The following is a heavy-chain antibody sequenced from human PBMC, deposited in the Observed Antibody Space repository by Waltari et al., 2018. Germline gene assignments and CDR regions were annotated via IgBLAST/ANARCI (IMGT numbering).Heavy chain of an antibody. CDR1: GGSISSYY. CDR3: ARGQSRVGATRFDY. V-gene: IGHV4-59*01. D-gene: IGHD1-26*01. CDR2: IYYSGST. Sequence: QVQLQESGPGLVKPSETLSLTCTVSGGSISSYYWSWIRQPPGKGLEWIGYIYYSGSTNYNPSLKSRVTISVDTSKNQFSLKLSSVTAADTAVYYCARGQSRVGATRFDYWGQGTLVTVSS. J-gene: IGHJ4*02.